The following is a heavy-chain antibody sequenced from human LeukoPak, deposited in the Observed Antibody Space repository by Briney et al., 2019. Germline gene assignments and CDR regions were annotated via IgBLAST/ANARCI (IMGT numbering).Heavy chain of an antibody. CDR1: GFTFSDYY. CDR2: ISGSGSVI. CDR3: SRDPRPCDY. V-gene: IGHV3-11*04. J-gene: IGHJ4*02. Sequence: GGSLRLSCAASGFTFSDYYMTWIRHAPGKGLETVAYISGSGSVIVYADSVKGRFTISRDNAQNSLYLQMNSLRDEDTAVYYCSRDPRPCDYWGQGTPVTVSS.